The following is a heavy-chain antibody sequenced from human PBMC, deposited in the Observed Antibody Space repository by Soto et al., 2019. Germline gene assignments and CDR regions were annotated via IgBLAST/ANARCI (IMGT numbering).Heavy chain of an antibody. CDR3: ATDSRSHQQGWFDP. V-gene: IGHV3-23*01. Sequence: EVQLLESGGGLVQPVESLRLSCAASGFTFSSNSMTWVRQSPGRGLEWVSSISGSGDYTYFADSVKGRFTISRDNSKDTLYLQMSSLRVEDTAIYYCATDSRSHQQGWFDPWCKGTMVTVSS. CDR1: GFTFSSNS. J-gene: IGHJ5*02. CDR2: ISGSGDYT. D-gene: IGHD2-15*01.